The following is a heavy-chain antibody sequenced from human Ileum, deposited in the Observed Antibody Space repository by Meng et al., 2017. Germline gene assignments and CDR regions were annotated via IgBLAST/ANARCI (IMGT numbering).Heavy chain of an antibody. CDR3: ASGSGSLDY. Sequence: QVHLQQSGPGLVKPSPTLSLTCAVSGGSVSSNIAAWNWIRQSPLRGPEWLGRTYYRSKWYSEYAVSVKSRISITPDTSKNQFSLQMNSVTPEDTVVYYCASGSGSLDYWGPGTLVTVSS. D-gene: IGHD3-3*01. V-gene: IGHV6-1*01. CDR1: GGSVSSNIAA. J-gene: IGHJ4*02. CDR2: TYYRSKWYS.